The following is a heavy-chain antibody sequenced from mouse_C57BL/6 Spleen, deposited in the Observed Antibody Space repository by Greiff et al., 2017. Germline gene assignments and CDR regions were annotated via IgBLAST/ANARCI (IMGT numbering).Heavy chain of an antibody. V-gene: IGHV1-82*01. CDR1: GYAFSSSW. Sequence: VQLQQSGPELVKPGASVKFSCKASGYAFSSSWMTGGKRGPGKGLEGIGRIYPGDGDTNYNGKFKGKATLTADKSSSTAYLQLSSLTSEDSAVYFCAKIYYGNFDYWGKGTTLTVSS. CDR3: AKIYYGNFDY. CDR2: IYPGDGDT. J-gene: IGHJ2*01. D-gene: IGHD2-1*01.